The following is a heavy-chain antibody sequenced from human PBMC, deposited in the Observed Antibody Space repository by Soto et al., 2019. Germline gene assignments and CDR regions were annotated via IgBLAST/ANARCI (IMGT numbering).Heavy chain of an antibody. D-gene: IGHD1-26*01. CDR2: INSGSTSV. V-gene: IGHV3-48*01. Sequence: EVQLVESGGGLVQPGGSLRLSCAASGFIFNSYSMNWVRQAPGKGLEWVSYINSGSTSVFYADSVKGRFSISRDNAKNSLYLQMNSLGAEDTAVDDCASSASPDAYWGQGTLVTVSS. J-gene: IGHJ4*02. CDR1: GFIFNSYS. CDR3: ASSASPDAY.